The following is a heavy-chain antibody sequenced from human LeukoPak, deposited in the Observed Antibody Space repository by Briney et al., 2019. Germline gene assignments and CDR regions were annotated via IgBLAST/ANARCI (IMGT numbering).Heavy chain of an antibody. CDR3: SGGYGMDV. Sequence: SQTLSLTFAISGDSVSINSAAWNWVRQSPSRGLEWLGSTYYRSKWYNDDAVSVKSRITINPDTSKNQFSLQLNSVTPEDTAVYYCSGGYGMDVWGQGTTVTVSS. CDR1: GDSVSINSAA. D-gene: IGHD2-15*01. CDR2: TYYRSKWYN. J-gene: IGHJ6*02. V-gene: IGHV6-1*01.